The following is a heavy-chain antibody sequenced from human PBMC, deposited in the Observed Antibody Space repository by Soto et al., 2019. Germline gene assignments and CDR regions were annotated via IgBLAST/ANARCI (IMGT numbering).Heavy chain of an antibody. CDR3: AREGASEFLMDV. Sequence: LSLTYNVSGGSIRSYYWSWIRQPAGKALEGIGRIYTSGTTNYNPSLQSRATILVDTSKNQFSLKLSSVTAADTAVYYCAREGASEFLMDVWGQGTTVTVSS. D-gene: IGHD1-26*01. V-gene: IGHV4-4*07. J-gene: IGHJ6*02. CDR1: GGSIRSYY. CDR2: IYTSGTT.